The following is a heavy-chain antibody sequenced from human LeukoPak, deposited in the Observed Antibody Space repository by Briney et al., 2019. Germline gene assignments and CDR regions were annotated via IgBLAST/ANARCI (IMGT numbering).Heavy chain of an antibody. J-gene: IGHJ4*02. D-gene: IGHD3-22*01. V-gene: IGHV4-34*01. Sequence: SETLSLTCAVYGGSFSGYYWSWIRQPPGKGLEWIGYIYHSGSTYYNPSLKSRVTISVDRSKNQFSLKLSSVTAADPAVYYCASQYYDLDYWGQGTLVTVSS. CDR1: GGSFSGYY. CDR3: ASQYYDLDY. CDR2: IYHSGST.